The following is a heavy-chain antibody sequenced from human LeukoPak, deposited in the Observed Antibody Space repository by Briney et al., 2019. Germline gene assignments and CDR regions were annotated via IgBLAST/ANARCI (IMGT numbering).Heavy chain of an antibody. V-gene: IGHV4-39*07. CDR2: TYYSGNS. J-gene: IGHJ6*03. Sequence: SETLSLTCTVSGGSISRSYNYWGWIRQPPGKGLEWIGSTYYSGNSYYSPSLKSRVTISIDTSKSQFSLKLSSVTAADTAVYYCARGSKVDRGLIPYYHYYMDVWGKGTTVTVSS. CDR3: ARGSKVDRGLIPYYHYYMDV. CDR1: GGSISRSYNY. D-gene: IGHD3-10*01.